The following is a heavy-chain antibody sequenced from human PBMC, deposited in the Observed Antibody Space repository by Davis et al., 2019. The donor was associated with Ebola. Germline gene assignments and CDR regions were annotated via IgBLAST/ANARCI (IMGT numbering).Heavy chain of an antibody. J-gene: IGHJ4*02. Sequence: GESLKISCAASGFTFSTSWMNWVRQAPGKGLEWVANINQHGSTKNYVASVRDRFTISRDNAKNSLFLEMNSLRAEDTAVYFCAKDGAWNFEYWGKGPRVTVSS. CDR2: INQHGSTK. CDR3: AKDGAWNFEY. D-gene: IGHD1-1*01. V-gene: IGHV3-7*01. CDR1: GFTFSTSW.